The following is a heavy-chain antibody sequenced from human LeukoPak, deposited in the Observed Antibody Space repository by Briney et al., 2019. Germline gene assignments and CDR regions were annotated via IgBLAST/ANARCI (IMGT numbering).Heavy chain of an antibody. CDR1: GFTFSIYG. CDR2: ISGSGGST. D-gene: IGHD6-13*01. CDR3: AKVMSIAAAGT. V-gene: IGHV3-23*01. J-gene: IGHJ5*02. Sequence: GGSLRLSCAASGFTFSIYGMNWVRQAPGKGLEWVSAISGSGGSTYYADSVKGRFTISRDNSKNTLYLQMNSLRAEDTAVYYCAKVMSIAAAGTWGQGTLVTVSS.